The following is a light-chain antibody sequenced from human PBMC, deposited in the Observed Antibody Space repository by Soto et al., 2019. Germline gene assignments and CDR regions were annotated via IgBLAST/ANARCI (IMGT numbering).Light chain of an antibody. CDR2: EVS. Sequence: QSALTQPPSVSGSPGQSVTISCTGTSSDVGSYSRVSWYQQPPGTAPKLMIYEVSNRPSGVPDRFSGSKSGNTASLTISGLQAEDEADYYCSSYTSSSTWVFGGGTKVTVL. CDR1: SSDVGSYSR. CDR3: SSYTSSSTWV. J-gene: IGLJ2*01. V-gene: IGLV2-18*02.